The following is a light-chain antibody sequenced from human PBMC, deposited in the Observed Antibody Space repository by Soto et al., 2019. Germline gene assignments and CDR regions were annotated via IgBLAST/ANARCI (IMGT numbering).Light chain of an antibody. J-gene: IGLJ7*01. V-gene: IGLV6-57*04. CDR3: QSYDSSYAV. CDR1: SGSIASNY. Sequence: NFMLTQPHSVSESPGKTVTISCTRSSGSIASNYVQWYQQRPGSAPTTVIYEDNQRPSGLPDRFSGSIDSSSISASLTISGLKTEDEADYYCQSYDSSYAVFGGGTQLTV. CDR2: EDN.